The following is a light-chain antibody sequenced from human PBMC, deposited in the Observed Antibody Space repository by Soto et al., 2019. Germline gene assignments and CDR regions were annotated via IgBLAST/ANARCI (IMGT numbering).Light chain of an antibody. V-gene: IGLV2-14*01. J-gene: IGLJ2*01. CDR2: DVS. CDR1: XSXVGGYNY. CDR3: SSYTSSSTVV. Sequence: QSALXQXXSVSXSPGXSXXISXXGTXSXVGGYNYVSWYQQHPGKAPKLMIYDVSNRPSGVSNRFSGSKSGNTASLTISGLQAEDEADYYCSSYTSSSTVVFGGGTKLTVL.